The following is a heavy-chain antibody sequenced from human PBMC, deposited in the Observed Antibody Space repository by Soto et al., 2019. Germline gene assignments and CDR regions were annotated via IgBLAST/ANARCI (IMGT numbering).Heavy chain of an antibody. J-gene: IGHJ4*02. D-gene: IGHD5-12*01. CDR1: GYTFTSYA. V-gene: IGHV1-3*01. CDR2: INAGNGNT. CDR3: ASFRVIVATYFDY. Sequence: GASVKASCKASGYTFTSYAMHWVRQAPGQRLEWMGWINAGNGNTKYSQKFQGRVTITRDTSASTAYMELSSLRSEDTAVYYCASFRVIVATYFDYWGQGTLVTVSS.